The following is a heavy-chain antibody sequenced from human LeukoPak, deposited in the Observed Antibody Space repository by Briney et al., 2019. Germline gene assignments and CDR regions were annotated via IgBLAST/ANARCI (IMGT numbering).Heavy chain of an antibody. Sequence: GESLKISCKGSGFSFTSYWIGWVRQMPGKGLEWMGIIYPGDSDTRYSPSFQGQVTISADKSISTAYLQWSSLKASDTAMYYCARGEYYYDSSGYYGHAFDIWGQGTMVTVSS. CDR2: IYPGDSDT. CDR1: GFSFTSYW. V-gene: IGHV5-51*01. CDR3: ARGEYYYDSSGYYGHAFDI. J-gene: IGHJ3*02. D-gene: IGHD3-22*01.